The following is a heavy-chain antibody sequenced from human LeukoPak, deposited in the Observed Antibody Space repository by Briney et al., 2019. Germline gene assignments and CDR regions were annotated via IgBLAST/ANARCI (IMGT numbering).Heavy chain of an antibody. Sequence: GASVKVSCKASGGTFSSYAISWVRQAPGQGLEWMGGIIPIFGTANYAQKFQGRVTMTRNTSISTAYMELSSLRSEDTAVYYCARAPTTVTLYYYMDVWGKGTTVTISS. J-gene: IGHJ6*03. CDR1: GGTFSSYA. CDR3: ARAPTTVTLYYYMDV. CDR2: IIPIFGTA. D-gene: IGHD4-17*01. V-gene: IGHV1-69*05.